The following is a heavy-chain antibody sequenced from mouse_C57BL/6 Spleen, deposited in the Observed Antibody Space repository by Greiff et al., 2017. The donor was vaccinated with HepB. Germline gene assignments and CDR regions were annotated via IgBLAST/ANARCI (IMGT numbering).Heavy chain of an antibody. V-gene: IGHV1-55*01. CDR1: GYTFTSYW. CDR3: ARGDDYDAAY. D-gene: IGHD2-4*01. CDR2: IYPGSGST. J-gene: IGHJ3*01. Sequence: QVHVKQPGAELVKPGASVKMSCKASGYTFTSYWITWVKQRPGQGLEWIGDIYPGSGSTNYNEKFKSKATLTVDTSSSTAYMQLSSLTSEDSAVYYCARGDDYDAAYWGQGTLVTVSA.